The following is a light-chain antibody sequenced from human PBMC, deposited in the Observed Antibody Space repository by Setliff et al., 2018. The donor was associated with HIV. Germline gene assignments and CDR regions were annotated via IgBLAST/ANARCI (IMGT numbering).Light chain of an antibody. J-gene: IGLJ1*01. CDR3: SSYTSSNTSV. Sequence: QSALTQPDSVSGSPGQSITISCTGSSSDVGGYDYVSWYQQYPGKAPKLMIYEVSNRPSGVSNRFSGSKSGNTASLTISGLQAEDEADYYCSSYTSSNTSVFGTETKVTVL. V-gene: IGLV2-14*01. CDR1: SSDVGGYDY. CDR2: EVS.